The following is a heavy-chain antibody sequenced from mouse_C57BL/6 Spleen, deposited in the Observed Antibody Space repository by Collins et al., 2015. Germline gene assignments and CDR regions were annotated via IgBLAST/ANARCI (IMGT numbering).Heavy chain of an antibody. D-gene: IGHD1-1*01. J-gene: IGHJ2*01. CDR3: TRSEAFYYGHSPYYFDY. Sequence: QVQLQQSGAELVRPGASVTLSCKASGYTFTDYEMYWVKQTPVHGLEWIGAIDPETGGTAYNQKFKGKAMLTADSSSNTAFMELRSLTSEDSAVYYCTRSEAFYYGHSPYYFDYWGQGTTLTVSS. V-gene: IGHV1-15*01. CDR1: GYTFTDYE. CDR2: IDPETGGT.